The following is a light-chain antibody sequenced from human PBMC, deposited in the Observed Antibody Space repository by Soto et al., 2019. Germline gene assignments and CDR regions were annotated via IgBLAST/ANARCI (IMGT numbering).Light chain of an antibody. CDR1: QYIGRY. V-gene: IGKV1-39*01. CDR2: AAS. Sequence: DIHMTQSPSSLSASVGYIFTITCRAGQYIGRYLNWYQKKKGKAPKLLIYAASSLHSGVPSRLSGSGYGTDLTITISSMQTEDFETYSCQQTYRNPLTFGGGTKVDIK. CDR3: QQTYRNPLT. J-gene: IGKJ4*01.